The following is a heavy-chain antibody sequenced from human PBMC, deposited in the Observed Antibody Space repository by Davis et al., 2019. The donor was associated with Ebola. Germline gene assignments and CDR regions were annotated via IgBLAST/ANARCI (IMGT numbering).Heavy chain of an antibody. CDR3: AKEGRDGYNYGWYFDL. J-gene: IGHJ2*01. D-gene: IGHD5-24*01. V-gene: IGHV3-23*01. Sequence: GGSLKISCAASGFTFRSYAMSWVRQAPGKGLEWVSTISGSGGSTYYADSVKGRFTISRDNSKNTRYLQMNSLRAEDTAIYYCAKEGRDGYNYGWYFDLWGRGTLVTVSS. CDR2: ISGSGGST. CDR1: GFTFRSYA.